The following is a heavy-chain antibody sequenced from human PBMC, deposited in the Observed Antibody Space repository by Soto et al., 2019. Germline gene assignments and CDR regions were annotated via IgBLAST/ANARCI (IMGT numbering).Heavy chain of an antibody. CDR3: ARETGGSHPRYFDF. CDR2: IYYSGST. Sequence: PSETLSLTCTVSGGSISSGGYYWSWIRQHPGKGLEWIGYIYYSGSTYYNPSLKSRVTISIDSSKNQLSLKLSSVTAADTAVFYCARETGGSHPRYFDFWGQGTLVTVSS. V-gene: IGHV4-31*03. J-gene: IGHJ4*02. CDR1: GGSISSGGYY. D-gene: IGHD1-26*01.